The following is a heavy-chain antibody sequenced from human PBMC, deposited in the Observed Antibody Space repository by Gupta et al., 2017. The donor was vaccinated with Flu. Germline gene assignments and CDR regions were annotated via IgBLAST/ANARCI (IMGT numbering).Heavy chain of an antibody. CDR1: GGSISSSSYY. CDR2: IYYSGST. CDR3: ARLSYGDSGGYYFDY. V-gene: IGHV4-39*01. J-gene: IGHJ4*02. Sequence: QLQLQASAPGLVKPSATLSPTCTVSGGSISSSSYYWGSIRQPPGKGLEWIGSIYYSGSTYYNPSLKSRVTISVDTSKNQFSLKLSSVTAADTAVYYCARLSYGDSGGYYFDYWGQGTLVTVSS. D-gene: IGHD4-17*01.